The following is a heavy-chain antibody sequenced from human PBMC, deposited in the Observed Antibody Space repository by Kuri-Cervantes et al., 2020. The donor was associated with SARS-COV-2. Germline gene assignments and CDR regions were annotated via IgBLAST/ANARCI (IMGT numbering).Heavy chain of an antibody. Sequence: SETLSLTCTISGGSISSSYWSWIRQSPGKGLEWIAYFYHGDVTNYNPSLKSRVTISADTSKNQLSLKLHSVTAADTAVYFCARDNILYSGSGFDLWGQGTLVTVSS. CDR2: FYHGDVT. D-gene: IGHD1-26*01. CDR1: GGSISSSY. V-gene: IGHV4-59*01. J-gene: IGHJ4*02. CDR3: ARDNILYSGSGFDL.